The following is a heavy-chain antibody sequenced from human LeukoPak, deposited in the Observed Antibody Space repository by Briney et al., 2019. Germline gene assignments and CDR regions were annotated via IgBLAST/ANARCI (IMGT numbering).Heavy chain of an antibody. J-gene: IGHJ4*02. CDR2: INHSGST. V-gene: IGHV4-34*01. CDR1: GGSFSGYY. CDR3: ARNQRSLTYYYGSGSYFH. D-gene: IGHD3-10*01. Sequence: SETLSLTCAVYGGSFSGYYWSWIRQPPGKGLEWIGEINHSGSTNYNPSLKSRVTISVDTSKNQFSLKLSSVTAADTAVYYCARNQRSLTYYYGSGSYFHWGQGTLVTVSS.